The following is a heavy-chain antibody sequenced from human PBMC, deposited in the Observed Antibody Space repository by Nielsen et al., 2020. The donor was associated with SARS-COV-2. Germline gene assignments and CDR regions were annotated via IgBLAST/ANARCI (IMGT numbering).Heavy chain of an antibody. J-gene: IGHJ4*02. Sequence: SGPTLVKPTQTLTLTCTFSGFSLSTSEVGVAWIRQAPGKALEWLALIYWNDYTRYSPSLKSRLTITKDTSKNQVVLTMTNMDPVDTATYYCAHDYDNGGYYSGTSLFDYWGQGTLVTVSS. CDR1: GFSLSTSEVG. CDR2: IYWNDYT. CDR3: AHDYDNGGYYSGTSLFDY. D-gene: IGHD3-22*01. V-gene: IGHV2-5*01.